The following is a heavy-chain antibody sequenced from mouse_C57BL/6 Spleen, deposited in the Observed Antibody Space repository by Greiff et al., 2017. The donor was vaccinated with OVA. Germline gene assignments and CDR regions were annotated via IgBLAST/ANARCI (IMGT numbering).Heavy chain of an antibody. D-gene: IGHD2-4*01. CDR1: GYAFSSSW. J-gene: IGHJ3*01. CDR3: ARDGYDYRFAY. Sequence: QVQLQQSGPELVKPGASVKISCKASGYAFSSSWMNWVKQRPGKGLEWIGRIYPGDGDTNYNGKFKGKATLTADKSSSTAYMQLSSLTSEDSAVYFCARDGYDYRFAYWGQGTLVTVSA. CDR2: IYPGDGDT. V-gene: IGHV1-82*01.